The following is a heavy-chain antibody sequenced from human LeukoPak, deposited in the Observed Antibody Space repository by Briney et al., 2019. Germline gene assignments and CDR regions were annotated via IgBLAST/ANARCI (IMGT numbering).Heavy chain of an antibody. V-gene: IGHV1-69*13. CDR3: ARKLSWEPDAFDI. D-gene: IGHD1-26*01. J-gene: IGHJ3*02. Sequence: GASVKVSCKASGGTFSSYAISWVRQAPGQGLEWMGGIIPIFGTANYAQKFQGRVTITADECTSTAYMELSSLRSEDTAVYYCARKLSWEPDAFDIWGQGTMVTVSS. CDR2: IIPIFGTA. CDR1: GGTFSSYA.